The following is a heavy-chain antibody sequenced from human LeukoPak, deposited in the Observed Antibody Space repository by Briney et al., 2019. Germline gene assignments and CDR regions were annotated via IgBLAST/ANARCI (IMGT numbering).Heavy chain of an antibody. V-gene: IGHV1-2*02. J-gene: IGHJ6*03. CDR3: ARGRGRYCSSTSCEPYYYYMNV. Sequence: EASVKVSCKASGYTFTGYYMHWVRQAPGQGLEWMGWINPSSGGTNYAQKFQGRVTMTRDTSISTAYMELSRLRSDDTAVYYCARGRGRYCSSTSCEPYYYYMNVWGKGTTVTVSS. CDR2: INPSSGGT. D-gene: IGHD2-2*01. CDR1: GYTFTGYY.